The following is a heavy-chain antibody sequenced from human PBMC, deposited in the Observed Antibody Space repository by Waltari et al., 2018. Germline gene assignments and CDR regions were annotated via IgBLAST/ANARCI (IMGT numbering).Heavy chain of an antibody. Sequence: QVTLKESGPALVKPTQTLTLTCTFSGFSLSTSGMRVSWIRQPPGKALEWLARIDWDDDKFYSTSLKTRLTISKDTSKNQVVLTMTNMDPVDTATYYCARTTYYYDSSGYHFDYWDQGTLVTVSS. CDR1: GFSLSTSGMR. CDR2: IDWDDDK. D-gene: IGHD3-22*01. J-gene: IGHJ4*02. V-gene: IGHV2-70*04. CDR3: ARTTYYYDSSGYHFDY.